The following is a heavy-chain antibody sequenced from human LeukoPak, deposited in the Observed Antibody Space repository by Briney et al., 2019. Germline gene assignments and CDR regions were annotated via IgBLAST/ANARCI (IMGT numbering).Heavy chain of an antibody. J-gene: IGHJ4*02. Sequence: GGSLRLSCAASGFSFRNSWMSWVRQAPGKGLEWVAVISYDGSNKYYADSVKGRFTISRDNSKNTLYLQMNSLRAEDTAVYYCARDMIAAAGDYFDYWGQGTLVTVSS. CDR3: ARDMIAAAGDYFDY. CDR2: ISYDGSNK. D-gene: IGHD6-13*01. CDR1: GFSFRNSW. V-gene: IGHV3-30-3*01.